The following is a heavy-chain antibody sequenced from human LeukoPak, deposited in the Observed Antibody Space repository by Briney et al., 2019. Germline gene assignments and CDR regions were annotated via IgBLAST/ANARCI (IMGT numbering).Heavy chain of an antibody. J-gene: IGHJ4*02. CDR3: AKTGGRDGYGFDS. Sequence: GGSLRLSCPASGFTFSSHGMHWVRQAPGKGLEGVAVVRYDGSDKYYADSVKGRFTISRDNSKNTLYLKMNSLRAEDTALYYCAKTGGRDGYGFDSWGQGTLVTVSP. CDR2: VRYDGSDK. D-gene: IGHD5-24*01. CDR1: GFTFSSHG. V-gene: IGHV3-30*02.